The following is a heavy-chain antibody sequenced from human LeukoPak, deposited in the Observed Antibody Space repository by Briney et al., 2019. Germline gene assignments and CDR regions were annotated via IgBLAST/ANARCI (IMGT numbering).Heavy chain of an antibody. V-gene: IGHV4-59*12. CDR1: SGSISTYY. Sequence: PSETLSLTCTVSSGSISTYYWSWIRQPPGKGLEWIGYIYHNGNTNYNPSLKSRVTISVDTSKNQFSLKLSSVTAADTAVYYCARDRSYDYVWGSYRYSRFDYWGQGTLVTVSS. D-gene: IGHD3-16*02. CDR2: IYHNGNT. CDR3: ARDRSYDYVWGSYRYSRFDY. J-gene: IGHJ4*02.